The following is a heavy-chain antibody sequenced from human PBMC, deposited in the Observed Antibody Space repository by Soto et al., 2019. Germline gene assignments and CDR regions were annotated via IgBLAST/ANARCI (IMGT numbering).Heavy chain of an antibody. CDR3: ARGSSIAGLYYGMDV. J-gene: IGHJ6*02. CDR2: NYYSGIT. V-gene: IGHV4-31*01. D-gene: IGHD6-6*01. CDR1: GGSISSGGYY. Sequence: QVQLQESGPGLVKPSQTLSLTCTVSGGSISSGGYYWTWIRQHPGKGLEWIGYNYYSGITYYNPSLKSLVTIPLDTSKNQFALKRSSVTAADTAGYYCARGSSIAGLYYGMDVWGQGTTVTVSS.